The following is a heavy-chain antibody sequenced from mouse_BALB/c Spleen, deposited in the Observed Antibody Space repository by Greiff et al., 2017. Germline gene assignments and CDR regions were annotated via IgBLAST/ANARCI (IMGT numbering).Heavy chain of an antibody. J-gene: IGHJ4*01. CDR1: GYSITSGYY. V-gene: IGHV3-6*02. CDR2: ISYDGSN. D-gene: IGHD2-1*01. CDR3: ARYGNDAMDY. Sequence: ESGPGLVKPSQSLSLTCSVTGYSITSGYYWNWIRQFPGNKLEWMGYISYDGSNNYNPSLKNRISITRDTSKNQFFLKLNSVTTEDTATYYCARYGNDAMDYWGQGTSVTVSS.